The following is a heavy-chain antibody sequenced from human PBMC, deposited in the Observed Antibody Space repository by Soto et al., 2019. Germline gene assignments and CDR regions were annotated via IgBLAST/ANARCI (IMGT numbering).Heavy chain of an antibody. V-gene: IGHV3-23*01. Sequence: PGGSLRLSCAASGFTLRSYAMNWVRQTPGEGLEWVSVINDSGGDAKYADSVKGRFTVSRENSKNTVYLQMNSLRVEDTAVYYCAKGSEGYYPGSRILHHWGQGALVTVSS. CDR1: GFTLRSYA. CDR2: INDSGGDA. J-gene: IGHJ5*02. CDR3: AKGSEGYYPGSRILHH. D-gene: IGHD3-10*01.